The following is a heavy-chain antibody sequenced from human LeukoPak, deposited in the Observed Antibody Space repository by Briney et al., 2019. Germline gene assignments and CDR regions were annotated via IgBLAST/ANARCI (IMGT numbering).Heavy chain of an antibody. CDR2: IYYSGST. CDR3: AGGSGSYGPPFDY. Sequence: SETLSLTCTVSGGSISSYYWGWIRQPPGKGLEWIGYIYYSGSTNYNPSLKSRVTISVDTSKNQFSLKLSSVTAADTAVYYCAGGSGSYGPPFDYWGQGTLVTVSS. D-gene: IGHD3-10*01. J-gene: IGHJ4*02. V-gene: IGHV4-59*01. CDR1: GGSISSYY.